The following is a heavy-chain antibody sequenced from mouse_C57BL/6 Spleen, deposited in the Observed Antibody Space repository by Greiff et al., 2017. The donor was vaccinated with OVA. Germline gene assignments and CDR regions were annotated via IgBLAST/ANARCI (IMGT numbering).Heavy chain of an antibody. CDR1: GFTFSSYA. CDR2: ISDGGSYT. V-gene: IGHV5-4*01. CDR3: ARDDYYGSSYEAMDY. D-gene: IGHD1-1*01. J-gene: IGHJ4*01. Sequence: EVKLMESGGGLVKPGGSLKLSCAASGFTFSSYAMSWVRQTPEKRLEWVATISDGGSYTYYPDNVKGRFTISRDNAKNNLYLQMSHLKSEDTAMYYCARDDYYGSSYEAMDYWGQGTSVTVSS.